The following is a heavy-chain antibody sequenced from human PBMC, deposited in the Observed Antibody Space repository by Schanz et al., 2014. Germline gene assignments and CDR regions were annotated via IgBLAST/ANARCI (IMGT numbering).Heavy chain of an antibody. J-gene: IGHJ4*02. D-gene: IGHD3-3*01. CDR2: VSRSTPDI. CDR1: GFTFSSYS. Sequence: EVQLVESGGGLVQPGGSLRLSCTASGFTFSSYSMNWVRQAPGKGLEWVSYVSRSTPDIYYADSVKGRFTISRDNSKNTLYLQMNSLRAEDTAVYYCVRDSFVAFDYWGQGTLVNVSS. V-gene: IGHV3-48*01. CDR3: VRDSFVAFDY.